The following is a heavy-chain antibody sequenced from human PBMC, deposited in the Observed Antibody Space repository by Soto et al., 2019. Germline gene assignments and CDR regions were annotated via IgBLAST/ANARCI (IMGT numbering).Heavy chain of an antibody. CDR3: ARDIFPPYCSGGSCYHDAFDI. D-gene: IGHD2-15*01. CDR2: IKQDGSEK. J-gene: IGHJ3*02. Sequence: EVQLVESGGGLVQPGGSLRLSCAASGFTFSSDWMSWVRQAPGKGLEWVGNIKQDGSEKSYGDAVKGRYTISRDKAKNSRYLQMNSLRAEDTAVYYCARDIFPPYCSGGSCYHDAFDIWGQGTMVTVSS. V-gene: IGHV3-7*01. CDR1: GFTFSSDW.